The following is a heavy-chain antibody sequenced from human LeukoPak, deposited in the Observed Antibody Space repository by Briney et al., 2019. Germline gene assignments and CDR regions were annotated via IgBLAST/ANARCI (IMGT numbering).Heavy chain of an antibody. CDR3: ARHVSVAVTNFFDY. J-gene: IGHJ4*02. CDR1: GGSISSSSYY. Sequence: TSETLSLTCTVSGGSISSSSYYWGWIRQPPGKGLEWIGSIYYSGSTYYNPSLKSRVTISVDTSKNQFSLKLSSVTAADTAVYYCARHVSVAVTNFFDYWGQGTLVTVSS. V-gene: IGHV4-39*01. CDR2: IYYSGST. D-gene: IGHD6-19*01.